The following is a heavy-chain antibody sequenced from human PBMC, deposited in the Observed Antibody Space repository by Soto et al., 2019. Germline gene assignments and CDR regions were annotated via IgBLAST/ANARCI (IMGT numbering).Heavy chain of an antibody. J-gene: IGHJ4*02. Sequence: QVQLVESGGGVVQPGRSLRLSCAASGFTFSSYGMHWVRQAPGKGLEWVAVISYDGSNKYYADSVKGRFTISRDNSKNTLYLQMNSLRAEDTAVYYCAKAPIAAAGTFSDYWGQGTLVTVSS. CDR2: ISYDGSNK. D-gene: IGHD6-13*01. CDR3: AKAPIAAAGTFSDY. V-gene: IGHV3-30*18. CDR1: GFTFSSYG.